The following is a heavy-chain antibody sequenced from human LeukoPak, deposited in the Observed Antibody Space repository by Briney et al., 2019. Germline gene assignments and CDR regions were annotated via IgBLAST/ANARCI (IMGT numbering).Heavy chain of an antibody. J-gene: IGHJ4*02. V-gene: IGHV4-38-2*02. CDR1: GSSINSGYY. CDR2: ISDRWST. D-gene: IGHD6-6*01. CDR3: ARLPGASRPRYYFDY. Sequence: PSETLSLTCIVSGSSINSGYYWGWIRQPPGKGLEWIGTISDRWSTYNNPSLKSRVTISVDTSKNQLSLKLTSVTAADTAVYYCARLPGASRPRYYFDYWGQGTLVTVSS.